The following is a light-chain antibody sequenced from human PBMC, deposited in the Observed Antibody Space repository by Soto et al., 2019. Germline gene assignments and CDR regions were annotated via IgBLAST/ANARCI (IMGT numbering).Light chain of an antibody. Sequence: QSALTQPASVSGSPGQSITISCTGTSSDVGGYNYVSWYQQHPGKAPKLMIYEVSNRPSGVSNRFSGSKSGNTASLTISGLQAEDEAPYYCSSYKSSSTYVFGTGTKVTVL. CDR3: SSYKSSSTYV. J-gene: IGLJ1*01. V-gene: IGLV2-14*01. CDR1: SSDVGGYNY. CDR2: EVS.